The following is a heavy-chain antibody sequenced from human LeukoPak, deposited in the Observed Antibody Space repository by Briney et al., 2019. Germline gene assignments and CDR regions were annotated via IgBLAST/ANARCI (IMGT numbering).Heavy chain of an antibody. D-gene: IGHD6-6*01. CDR1: GGSIRSSSYY. CDR2: IYYSGTT. CDR3: ATQVGAARTYFDY. J-gene: IGHJ4*02. V-gene: IGHV4-39*01. Sequence: SETLSLTCAVSGGSIRSSSYYWGWIRQPPGKGLEWIGSIYYSGTTYYDPSLKSRVTISVDTSKNQFSLNLNSVTAADTAVYYCATQVGAARTYFDYWGQGTLVTVSS.